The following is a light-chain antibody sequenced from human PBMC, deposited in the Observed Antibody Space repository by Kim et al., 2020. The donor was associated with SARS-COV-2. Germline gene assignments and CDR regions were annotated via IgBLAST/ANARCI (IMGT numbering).Light chain of an antibody. Sequence: EIVLTQSPGTLSLSPGESATLSCRASQSVSSSYLAWYQQKPGQAPRLLIYGASSRATGIPDRFSGSGSGTDFTLTISRLEPEDFAVYYCQQYGRSPWTFGQGTKVDIK. CDR2: GAS. V-gene: IGKV3-20*01. CDR1: QSVSSSY. CDR3: QQYGRSPWT. J-gene: IGKJ1*01.